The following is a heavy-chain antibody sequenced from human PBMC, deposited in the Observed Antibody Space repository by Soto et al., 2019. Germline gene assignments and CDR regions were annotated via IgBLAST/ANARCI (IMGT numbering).Heavy chain of an antibody. Sequence: QVHLVESGGGVVQAGRSLRLSCTASGLTLNSFAIHWVRQAPAKGLEWVSVISEDGGNKYFAESVRGRFLISRDNSKNTVYLQMNSLRLEDTAVYFCARRLTRTVSALGYWGQGTLVSVSS. D-gene: IGHD6-19*01. J-gene: IGHJ4*02. CDR3: ARRLTRTVSALGY. V-gene: IGHV3-30-3*01. CDR2: ISEDGGNK. CDR1: GLTLNSFA.